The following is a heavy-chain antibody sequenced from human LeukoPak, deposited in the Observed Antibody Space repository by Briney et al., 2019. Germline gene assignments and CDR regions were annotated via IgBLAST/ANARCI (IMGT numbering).Heavy chain of an antibody. CDR3: ARGGLFGDWLLNDY. V-gene: IGHV7-4-1*02. CDR2: INTNTGNP. D-gene: IGHD3-9*01. CDR1: GYTFTGYY. J-gene: IGHJ4*02. Sequence: ASVKVSCKASGYTFTGYYMHWVRQAPGQGLEWMGWINTNTGNPTYAQGFTGRFVFSLDTSVSTAYLQISSLKAEDTAVYYCARGGLFGDWLLNDYWGQGTLVTVSS.